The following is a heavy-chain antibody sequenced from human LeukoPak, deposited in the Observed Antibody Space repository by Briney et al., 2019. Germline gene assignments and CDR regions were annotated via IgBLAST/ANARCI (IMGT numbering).Heavy chain of an antibody. D-gene: IGHD3-3*01. Sequence: GGSLRLSCAASGFTFSSYWMSWVRQAPGKGLEWVANIKQDGSEKYYVDSVKGRFTISRDNAKNSLYLQMNSLRAEDTAVYYCARIGSMYYDFWSVYPSWFDPWGQGTLVTVSS. V-gene: IGHV3-7*01. CDR3: ARIGSMYYDFWSVYPSWFDP. J-gene: IGHJ5*02. CDR2: IKQDGSEK. CDR1: GFTFSSYW.